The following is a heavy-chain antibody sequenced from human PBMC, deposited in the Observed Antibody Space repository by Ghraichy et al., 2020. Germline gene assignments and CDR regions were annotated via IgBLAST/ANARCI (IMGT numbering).Heavy chain of an antibody. J-gene: IGHJ5*02. Sequence: GGSLRLSCAVSGVTFGDYGMHWVRQAPGKGLEWVSCINCIGNTVSYADSVKGRFTISRDNARNSLYLQMNSLRTEDTALYYCVKSFFSDYYDARFDVWGQGTL. CDR3: VKSFFSDYYDARFDV. CDR1: GVTFGDYG. CDR2: INCIGNTV. D-gene: IGHD3-22*01. V-gene: IGHV3-20*04.